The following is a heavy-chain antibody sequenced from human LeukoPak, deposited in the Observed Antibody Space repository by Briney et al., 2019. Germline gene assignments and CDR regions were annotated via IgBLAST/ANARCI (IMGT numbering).Heavy chain of an antibody. CDR1: GFTFSTYD. V-gene: IGHV3-13*01. J-gene: IGHJ5*02. CDR2: IGSRGDT. Sequence: GGSLRLSCAASGFTFSTYDMHWVRQATGEGLEWVSGIGSRGDTYYLGSVKGRFTLSRDNAKNALYLQMNSLRAGDTAVYYCVRGDVGFDPWGQGTLVTVSS. CDR3: VRGDVGFDP. D-gene: IGHD1-26*01.